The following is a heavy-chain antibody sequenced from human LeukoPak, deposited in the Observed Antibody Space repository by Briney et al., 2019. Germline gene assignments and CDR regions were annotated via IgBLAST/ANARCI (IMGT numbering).Heavy chain of an antibody. J-gene: IGHJ4*02. CDR3: AGDYNFLTGLNY. CDR2: IGRQGDSDAT. CDR1: GLTFSGSG. V-gene: IGHV3-73*01. D-gene: IGHD3-9*01. Sequence: PGGSLKLSCAASGLTFSGSGIRWVRQASGKGLDWLGRIGRQGDSDATRYAASLKGKFTISRVDSRNTAYLQMNSLKTEDTAVYYCAGDYNFLTGLNYWGQGTLVTVSS.